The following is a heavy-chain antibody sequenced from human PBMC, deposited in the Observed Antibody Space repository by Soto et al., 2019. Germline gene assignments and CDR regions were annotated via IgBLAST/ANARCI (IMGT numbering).Heavy chain of an antibody. D-gene: IGHD1-26*01. Sequence: GVSLRVSCAASGFTFSSYAMYWVRQAPGKGLEWVSGISGSGSGTYYADSVKGRFTISRDNSKNTLYLQMNSLRAEDTAVYYCEKGSSRPHDTFDYWGHGTPVTVSS. J-gene: IGHJ4*01. V-gene: IGHV3-23*01. CDR1: GFTFSSYA. CDR2: ISGSGSGT. CDR3: EKGSSRPHDTFDY.